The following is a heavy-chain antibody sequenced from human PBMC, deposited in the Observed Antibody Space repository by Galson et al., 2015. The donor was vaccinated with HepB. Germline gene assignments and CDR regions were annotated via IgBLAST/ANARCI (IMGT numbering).Heavy chain of an antibody. CDR3: AREVAVAGNWFDP. V-gene: IGHV4-4*02. CDR1: GGSISSSNW. Sequence: ETLSLTCAVSGGSISSSNWWSWVRQPPGKGLEWIGEIYHSGSTNYNPSLKSRVTISVDKSKNQFSLKLSSETAADTAVYYCAREVAVAGNWFDPWGQGTLVTVSS. CDR2: IYHSGST. D-gene: IGHD6-19*01. J-gene: IGHJ5*02.